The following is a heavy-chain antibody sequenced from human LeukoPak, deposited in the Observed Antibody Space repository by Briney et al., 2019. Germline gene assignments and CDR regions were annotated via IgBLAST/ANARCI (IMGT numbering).Heavy chain of an antibody. J-gene: IGHJ4*02. CDR2: IYYSGST. CDR1: GGSISSYY. CDR3: ARTASIAAAGTREVYFDY. D-gene: IGHD6-13*01. V-gene: IGHV4-59*01. Sequence: PSETLSLTCTVSGGSISSYYWSWIRQPPGKGLEWIGYIYYSGSTNYNPSLKSRVTISVDTSKNQFSLKLSSVTAADTAVSYCARTASIAAAGTREVYFDYWGQGTLVTVSS.